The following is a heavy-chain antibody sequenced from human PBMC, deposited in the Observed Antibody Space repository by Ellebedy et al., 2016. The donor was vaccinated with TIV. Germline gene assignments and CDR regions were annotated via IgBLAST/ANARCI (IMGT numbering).Heavy chain of an antibody. V-gene: IGHV1-18*01. Sequence: ASVKVSCXASGYTFTSYGISWVRQAPGQGLEWMGWISAYNGNTNYAQKLQGRVTMTTDTSTSTAYMELRSLRSDDTAVYYCAREPLLWFGELGRGGMDVWGQGTTVTVSS. D-gene: IGHD3-10*01. CDR3: AREPLLWFGELGRGGMDV. CDR1: GYTFTSYG. J-gene: IGHJ6*02. CDR2: ISAYNGNT.